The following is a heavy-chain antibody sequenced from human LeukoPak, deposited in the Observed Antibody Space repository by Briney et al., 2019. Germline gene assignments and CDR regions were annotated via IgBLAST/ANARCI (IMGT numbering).Heavy chain of an antibody. CDR1: GGSFSGYY. CDR3: ARADFWSGYTTAFDY. V-gene: IGHV4-34*01. Sequence: SETLSLTCAVYGGSFSGYYWSWIRQPPGKGLEWIGEINHSGSTNYNPSLKSRVTISVDTSKNQFSLKLSSVTAADTAVYYCARADFWSGYTTAFDYWGQGTLVTVSS. D-gene: IGHD3-3*01. CDR2: INHSGST. J-gene: IGHJ4*02.